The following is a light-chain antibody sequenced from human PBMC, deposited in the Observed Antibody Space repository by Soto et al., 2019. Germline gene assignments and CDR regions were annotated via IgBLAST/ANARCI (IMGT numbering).Light chain of an antibody. J-gene: IGKJ5*01. CDR1: QSLVHSDGIAY. CDR2: EVS. Sequence: DVVMTQSPLSLPVTLGQPASISCRTNQSLVHSDGIAYFSWFQKRPSRSPRRLIYEVSNRDSGVPARFSGSGSGTDFALEISRVEAEDVGVYYCMQGEHWPITVGGGTRLEIK. V-gene: IGKV2-30*02. CDR3: MQGEHWPIT.